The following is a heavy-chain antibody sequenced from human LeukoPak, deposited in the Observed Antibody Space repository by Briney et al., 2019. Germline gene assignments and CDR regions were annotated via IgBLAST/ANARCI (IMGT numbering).Heavy chain of an antibody. V-gene: IGHV4-39*01. CDR2: IYHSGST. D-gene: IGHD3-10*01. Sequence: SETLSLTCTVSGGSISSGSYYCGWIRQPPGKGLEWIGSIYHSGSTYYNPSLKSRVTLSVDTSKNQFSLKLSSVTAADTAVYYCAGSNYDNWFDPWGQGTLVSVSS. J-gene: IGHJ5*02. CDR1: GGSISSGSYY. CDR3: AGSNYDNWFDP.